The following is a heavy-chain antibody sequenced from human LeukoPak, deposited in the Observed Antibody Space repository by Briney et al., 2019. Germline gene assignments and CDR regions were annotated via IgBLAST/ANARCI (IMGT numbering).Heavy chain of an antibody. Sequence: ASVKVSCKASGYRFISNYIQWVRQAPRLGPEWMGWMHPGNGNTRYAEKFQVRVTRTRDTFINTAYLDLSSLRSDDTAVYYCAREGSYCVGGDCYSFDFWGQGTLITVSS. CDR3: AREGSYCVGGDCYSFDF. D-gene: IGHD2-21*02. CDR1: GYRFISNY. CDR2: MHPGNGNT. J-gene: IGHJ4*02. V-gene: IGHV1-2*02.